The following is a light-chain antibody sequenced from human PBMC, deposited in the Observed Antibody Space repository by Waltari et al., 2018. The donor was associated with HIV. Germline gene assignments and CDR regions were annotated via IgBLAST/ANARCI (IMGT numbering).Light chain of an antibody. CDR1: SGSVASNY. V-gene: IGLV6-57*02. CDR3: QSYDNSNWV. Sequence: ILTRPHSVSESPGKTVIISCTGSSGSVASNYVQWYQLRPGNAPCTVIYEDDKRPSGVPDRFSGSIDGSSNSASLIISGLKPEDEGDYYCQSYDNSNWVFGGGTKLTV. CDR2: EDD. J-gene: IGLJ3*02.